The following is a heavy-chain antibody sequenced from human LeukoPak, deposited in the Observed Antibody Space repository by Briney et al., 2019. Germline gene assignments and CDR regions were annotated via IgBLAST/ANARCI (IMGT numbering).Heavy chain of an antibody. D-gene: IGHD3-10*01. J-gene: IGHJ6*02. CDR3: AREAGGSGSYYSYHYGMDV. CDR1: GFTFSSYG. CDR2: IWYDGSNK. V-gene: IGHV3-33*01. Sequence: PGRSLRLSCAASGFTFSSYGMHWVRQAPGKGLEWVAVIWYDGSNKYYADSVKGRFTISRDNSKNTLYLQMNSLRAEDTAVYYCAREAGGSGSYYSYHYGMDVWGQGTTVTVSS.